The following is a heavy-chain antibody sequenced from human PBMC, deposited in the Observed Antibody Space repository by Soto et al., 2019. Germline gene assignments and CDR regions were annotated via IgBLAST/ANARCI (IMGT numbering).Heavy chain of an antibody. CDR2: INAGNGNT. J-gene: IGHJ5*02. CDR3: ARDRPEFGGSTHNWFDP. V-gene: IGHV1-3*01. CDR1: GYTFTSYA. Sequence: ASVKVSCKASGYTFTSYAMHWVRQAPGQRLEWMGWINAGNGNTKYSQKFQGRVTITRDTSASTAYMELSSLRSEDMAVYYCARDRPEFGGSTHNWFDPWGQGTLVTVSS. D-gene: IGHD3-16*01.